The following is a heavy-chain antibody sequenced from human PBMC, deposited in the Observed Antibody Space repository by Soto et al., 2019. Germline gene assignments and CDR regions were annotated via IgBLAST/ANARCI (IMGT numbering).Heavy chain of an antibody. J-gene: IGHJ3*02. V-gene: IGHV1-2*04. D-gene: IGHD1-20*01. CDR2: INPNSGGT. CDR3: ARERGVTGTTSGHAFDI. Sequence: ASVKVSCKASGYTFTGYYMHWVRQAPGQGLEWMGWINPNSGGTNYAQKFQGWVTMTRDTSISTAYMELSRLRSDDTAVYYCARERGVTGTTSGHAFDIWGQGTMVTVSS. CDR1: GYTFTGYY.